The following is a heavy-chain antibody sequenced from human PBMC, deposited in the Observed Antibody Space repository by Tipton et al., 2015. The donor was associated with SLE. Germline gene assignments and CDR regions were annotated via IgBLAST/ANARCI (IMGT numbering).Heavy chain of an antibody. J-gene: IGHJ1*01. CDR3: VRDRSYPPGPQGYFQL. CDR1: GVSISTSRYY. V-gene: IGHV4-39*07. Sequence: TLSLTCSVSGVSISTSRYYWGWIRQSPGQGLEWVGSLYAGGSTYFHPSLRSRVTLSVGTSKSQFSMRLTSVTAADTAVYYCVRDRSYPPGPQGYFQLWGQGALVIVPS. CDR2: LYAGGST.